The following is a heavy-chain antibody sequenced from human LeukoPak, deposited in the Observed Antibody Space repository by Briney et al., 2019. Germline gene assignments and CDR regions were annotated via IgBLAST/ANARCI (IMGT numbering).Heavy chain of an antibody. CDR2: IYTSGST. CDR3: ARNWGSDAFDI. Sequence: SETLSLTCTVSGGSISSGSYYWSWVRQPAGKGLEWIGRIYTSGSTNYNPSLKSRVTISVDTSKNQFSLKLSSVTAADTTVYYCARNWGSDAFDIWGQGTMVTVSS. V-gene: IGHV4-61*02. D-gene: IGHD7-27*01. CDR1: GGSISSGSYY. J-gene: IGHJ3*02.